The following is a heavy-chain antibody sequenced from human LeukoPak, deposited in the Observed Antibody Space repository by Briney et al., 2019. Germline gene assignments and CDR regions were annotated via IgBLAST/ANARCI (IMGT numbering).Heavy chain of an antibody. CDR3: AREGYYYDSSDAFGI. Sequence: SGGSLRLSCAASGFTFSSYWMSWVRQAPGKGLEWVANIKQDGSEKYYVDSVKGRFTISRDNAKNSLYLQMNSLRAEDTAVYYCAREGYYYDSSDAFGIWGQGTMVTVSS. J-gene: IGHJ3*02. CDR1: GFTFSSYW. CDR2: IKQDGSEK. V-gene: IGHV3-7*01. D-gene: IGHD3-22*01.